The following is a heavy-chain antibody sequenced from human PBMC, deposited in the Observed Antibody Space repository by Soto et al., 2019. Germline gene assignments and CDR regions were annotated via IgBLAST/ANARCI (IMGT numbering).Heavy chain of an antibody. CDR1: GYTFTNYG. D-gene: IGHD2-2*01. Sequence: QVQLVQSGAEVKMPGASVKVSCKASGYTFTNYGISWVRQAPGQGLEWMGWITSYNGNTNYAQKLQGRVTMTTDTSTSTAYMDLRSLRSDDTAVYYCARGHCSSASCYAMGYYAMDVWGQGTTVTVSS. CDR2: ITSYNGNT. CDR3: ARGHCSSASCYAMGYYAMDV. V-gene: IGHV1-18*01. J-gene: IGHJ6*02.